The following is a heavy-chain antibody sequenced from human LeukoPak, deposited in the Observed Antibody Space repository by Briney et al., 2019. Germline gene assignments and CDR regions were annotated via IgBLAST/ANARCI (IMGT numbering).Heavy chain of an antibody. CDR1: GFTFSSYG. J-gene: IGHJ3*02. CDR2: ISYDGSNK. V-gene: IGHV3-30*03. D-gene: IGHD3-9*01. CDR3: TTDGSDPDKKRTDAFDI. Sequence: GGSLRLSCAASGFTFSSYGMHWVRQAPGKGLEWVAVISYDGSNKYYADSVKGRFTISRDNSKNTLYLQMNSLKTEDTAVYYCTTDGSDPDKKRTDAFDIWGQGTMVTVSS.